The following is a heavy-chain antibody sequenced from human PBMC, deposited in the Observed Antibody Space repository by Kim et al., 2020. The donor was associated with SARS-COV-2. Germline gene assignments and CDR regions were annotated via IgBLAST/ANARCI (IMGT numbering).Heavy chain of an antibody. V-gene: IGHV3-11*01. CDR2: TI. D-gene: IGHD6-25*01. Sequence: TIYYADSVQGRFTISRDNAKNSLYLEMNSLRPEDTALYYCAAALKRGLFDYWGQGTLVTVSS. CDR3: AAALKRGLFDY. J-gene: IGHJ4*02.